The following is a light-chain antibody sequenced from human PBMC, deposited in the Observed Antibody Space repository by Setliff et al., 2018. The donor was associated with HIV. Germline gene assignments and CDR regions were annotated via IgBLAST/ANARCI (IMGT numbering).Light chain of an antibody. V-gene: IGLV1-44*01. J-gene: IGLJ2*01. CDR1: SSNIGSNT. CDR3: ATWDGSLEAVV. CDR2: NNN. Sequence: QSALTQPPSTSGTPGQWVTISCSGSSSNIGSNTVNWYQHLPGTAPKLVISNNNQRPSGVPDRFSASKSGTSASLAISGLQSEDEADYYCATWDGSLEAVVFGGGT.